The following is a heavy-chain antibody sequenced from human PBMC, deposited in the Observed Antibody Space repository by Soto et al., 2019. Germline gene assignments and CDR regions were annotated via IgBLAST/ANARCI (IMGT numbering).Heavy chain of an antibody. J-gene: IGHJ6*02. CDR3: AKIGSGYSRAPYYYYGMDV. D-gene: IGHD3-10*01. CDR1: GFTFSTFV. V-gene: IGHV3-23*01. Sequence: PGGSLRLSCAASGFTFSTFVMTWVRQVPGEGLEWISSITGSGKSAYYADSVKGRFTISRDNSKNTLYLQMNSLRAEDTAVYYCAKIGSGYSRAPYYYYGMDVWGQGTTVTVSS. CDR2: ITGSGKSA.